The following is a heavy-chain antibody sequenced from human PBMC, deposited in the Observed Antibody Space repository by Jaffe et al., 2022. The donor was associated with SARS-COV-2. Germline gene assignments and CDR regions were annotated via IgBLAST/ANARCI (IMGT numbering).Heavy chain of an antibody. CDR1: GGSSGGSISRFY. D-gene: IGHD5-18*01. CDR3: ARDGPIQLWLSGSHYHYGMDV. Sequence: QVQLQESGPGLVKPSETLSLTCTVSGGSSGGSISRFYWSWIRQPPGKGLEWIGYIYSSGSTNYNPSLKSRVTISVDTSKNQFSLKLNSVTAADTAVYYCARDGPIQLWLSGSHYHYGMDVWGQGTTVTVSS. V-gene: IGHV4-59*01. J-gene: IGHJ6*02. CDR2: IYSSGST.